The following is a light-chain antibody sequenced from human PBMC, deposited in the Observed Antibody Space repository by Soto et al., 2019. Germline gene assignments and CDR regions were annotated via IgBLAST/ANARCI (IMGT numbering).Light chain of an antibody. V-gene: IGKV3-15*01. CDR3: QQYNNWPPDRT. J-gene: IGKJ1*01. CDR2: GAS. CDR1: QSVGSN. Sequence: EIVMTQSPATLSVSPGERATLSCRASQSVGSNLAWYQQKPGLAPRLLIYGASTRATGIPARFSCSGSGTEFTLTIGSLQSEDFAIYFCQQYNNWPPDRTFGQGTKVEIK.